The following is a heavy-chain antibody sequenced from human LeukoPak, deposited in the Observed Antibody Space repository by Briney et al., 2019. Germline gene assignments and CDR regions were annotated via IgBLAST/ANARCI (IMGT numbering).Heavy chain of an antibody. V-gene: IGHV4-59*01. CDR2: IYYSGST. CDR1: GGSISSYY. D-gene: IGHD1-14*01. Sequence: SENLSLTCTVSGGSISSYYWSWIRQPPGKGLEWIGYIYYSGSTNYNPSLKSRVTISVDTSKNQFSLKLSSVTAADTAVYYCARVVEPHYFDYWGQGTLVTVSS. CDR3: ARVVEPHYFDY. J-gene: IGHJ4*02.